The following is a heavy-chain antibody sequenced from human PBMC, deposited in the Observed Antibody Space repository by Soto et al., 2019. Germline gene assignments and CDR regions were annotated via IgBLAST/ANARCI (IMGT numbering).Heavy chain of an antibody. CDR2: IYYSGST. D-gene: IGHD3-9*01. CDR1: GGSISSYY. CDR3: ARAHSLRYFAWLSPRWIDP. J-gene: IGHJ5*02. Sequence: SETLSLTCTVSGGSISSYYWSWIRQPPGKGLEWIGYIYYSGSTNYNPSLKSRVTISVDTSKNQFSLKLSSVTAADTAVYYCARAHSLRYFAWLSPRWIDPWGQGPLVTVSS. V-gene: IGHV4-59*01.